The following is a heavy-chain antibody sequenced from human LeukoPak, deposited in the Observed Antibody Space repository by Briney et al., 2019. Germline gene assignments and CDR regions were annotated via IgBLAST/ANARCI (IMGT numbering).Heavy chain of an antibody. CDR1: GFTFSNYA. Sequence: PGGSLGLSCAASGFTFSNYAMSWVRQASGKGLEWVSAISGSGGSAYYADSVKGRFTISRDNSKNTLYLQMNSLRAEDTAVYYCARSGVYYYGMDVWGQGTTVTVSS. CDR3: ARSGVYYYGMDV. D-gene: IGHD3-10*01. CDR2: ISGSGGSA. J-gene: IGHJ6*02. V-gene: IGHV3-23*01.